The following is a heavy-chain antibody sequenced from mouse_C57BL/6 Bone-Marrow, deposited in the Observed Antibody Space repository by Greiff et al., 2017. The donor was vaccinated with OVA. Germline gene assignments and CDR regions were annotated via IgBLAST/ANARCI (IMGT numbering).Heavy chain of an antibody. V-gene: IGHV1-50*01. Sequence: VQLQQPGAELVKPGASVKLSCKASGYTFTSYWMQWVKQRPGQGLEWIGEIDPSDSYTNYNQKFKGKATLTVDTASSTAYLQLSILTSEASAVYYCERGDYDGAWFAFWGRGTVVTVTA. J-gene: IGHJ3*01. CDR1: GYTFTSYW. CDR3: ERGDYDGAWFAF. CDR2: IDPSDSYT. D-gene: IGHD2-4*01.